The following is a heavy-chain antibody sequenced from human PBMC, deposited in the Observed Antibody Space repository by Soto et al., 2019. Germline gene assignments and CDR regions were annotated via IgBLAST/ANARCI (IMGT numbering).Heavy chain of an antibody. CDR3: AKDLLDRRGGNHYGADY. CDR1: GFTFSNYG. V-gene: IGHV3-30*18. J-gene: IGHJ4*02. Sequence: QVQLVESGGSVVQPGRSLRLSCAASGFTFSNYGMHWVRQTPDKGLEWVAIMSYDGTRQWYADSVKGRFTISRDNCQNTLYLQMNTLRPENTAVYYCAKDLLDRRGGNHYGADYWGQGTLVTVSS. D-gene: IGHD5-12*01. CDR2: MSYDGTRQ.